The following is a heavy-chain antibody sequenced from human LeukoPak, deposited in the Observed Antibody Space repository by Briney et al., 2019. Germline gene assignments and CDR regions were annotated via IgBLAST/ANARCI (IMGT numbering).Heavy chain of an antibody. CDR3: AAPSGTYYGDYYFDY. V-gene: IGHV1-69*13. CDR1: GGTFSGYA. CDR2: IIPIFGTA. J-gene: IGHJ4*02. Sequence: GASVKVSCKASGGTFSGYAISWVRQAPGQGLEWMGGIIPIFGTANYAQKFQGRVTITADESTSTAYMELSSLRSEDTAVYYCAAPSGTYYGDYYFDYWGQGTLVTVSS. D-gene: IGHD4-17*01.